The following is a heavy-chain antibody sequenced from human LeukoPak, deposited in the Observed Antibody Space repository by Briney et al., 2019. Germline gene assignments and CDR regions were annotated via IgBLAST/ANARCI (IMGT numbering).Heavy chain of an antibody. Sequence: GGSLRLSCAASGFTFRNNWMSWVRQAPGKGLEGVATIKQDGSEKYYMDSVKGRFTISRDNAKNSLYLQMNSLRAEDTAVYYCARWYSSSWYNKRDYWGQGTLVTVSS. V-gene: IGHV3-7*01. CDR2: IKQDGSEK. CDR1: GFTFRNNW. D-gene: IGHD6-13*01. J-gene: IGHJ4*02. CDR3: ARWYSSSWYNKRDY.